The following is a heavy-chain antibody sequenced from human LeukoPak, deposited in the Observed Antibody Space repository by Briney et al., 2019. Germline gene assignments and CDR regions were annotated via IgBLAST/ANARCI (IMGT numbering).Heavy chain of an antibody. CDR2: ISYDGSNK. D-gene: IGHD6-13*01. V-gene: IGHV3-30-3*01. CDR1: GFTFSSYA. Sequence: PGRSLRLSCAASGFTFSSYAMHWVRQAPGKGLEWVAVISYDGSNKYYADSVKGRFTISRDNSKNTLYLQMNSLRAEDTAVYYCARDPPTSSSWYGYFDYWGQGTLVTVSS. CDR3: ARDPPTSSSWYGYFDY. J-gene: IGHJ4*02.